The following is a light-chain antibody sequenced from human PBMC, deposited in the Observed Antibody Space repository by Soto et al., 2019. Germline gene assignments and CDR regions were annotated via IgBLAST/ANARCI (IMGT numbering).Light chain of an antibody. CDR2: ASS. CDR3: LQDYSYPWT. Sequence: AIQMTQSPSSLSASVGDRVTITCRASQGIRYDLGWYQQKPGKAPKLLIYASSRLQSGVPSRFSGRGSGTDFTLTISSLQPEDFATYYCLQDYSYPWTFGQGTKVAIK. CDR1: QGIRYD. V-gene: IGKV1-6*01. J-gene: IGKJ1*01.